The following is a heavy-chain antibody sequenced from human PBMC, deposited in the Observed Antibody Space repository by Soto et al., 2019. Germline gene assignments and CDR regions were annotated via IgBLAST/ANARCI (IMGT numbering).Heavy chain of an antibody. Sequence: QVQLQQWGAGLLKPSETLSLTCAVYGGSFSGYYWSWIRQPPGKGLEWIGEINHSGSTNYNPSLKSRVTISVDTSKNQFSLNLSSVTAADTAVYYCARETYYDYVWGSYRYMYFDYWGQGTLVTVSS. D-gene: IGHD3-16*02. CDR1: GGSFSGYY. CDR3: ARETYYDYVWGSYRYMYFDY. CDR2: INHSGST. V-gene: IGHV4-34*01. J-gene: IGHJ4*02.